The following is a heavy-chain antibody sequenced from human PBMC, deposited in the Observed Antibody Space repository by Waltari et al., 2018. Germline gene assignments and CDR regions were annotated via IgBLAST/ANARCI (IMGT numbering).Heavy chain of an antibody. Sequence: QVELLESGPGLVKPSRTLFLTCTVSDDSLNSRDFYWNWIRQPPGQGLEFVGYISHTGNAYSNPPRKGRVTISMDTSKRKFSLKLNSVTAADTAVYYCARGGAAVTRPFDYWGQGTLVTVSS. CDR2: ISHTGNA. CDR1: DDSLNSRDFY. CDR3: ARGGAAVTRPFDY. V-gene: IGHV4-30-4*08. J-gene: IGHJ4*02. D-gene: IGHD4-17*01.